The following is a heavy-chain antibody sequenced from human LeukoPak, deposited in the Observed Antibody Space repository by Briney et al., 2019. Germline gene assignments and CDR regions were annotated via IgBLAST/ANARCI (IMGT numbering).Heavy chain of an antibody. CDR3: ARSDPYDFWSGYPLFDL. D-gene: IGHD3-3*01. CDR2: ISYDGSNK. CDR1: GFTFSSYA. Sequence: GGSLRLSCAASGFTFSSYAMHWVRQAPGKGLEWVAVISYDGSNKYYADSVKGRFTISRDNAKNSLYLQMNSLRAEDTAVYYCARSDPYDFWSGYPLFDLWGRGTLVTVSS. V-gene: IGHV3-30*04. J-gene: IGHJ2*01.